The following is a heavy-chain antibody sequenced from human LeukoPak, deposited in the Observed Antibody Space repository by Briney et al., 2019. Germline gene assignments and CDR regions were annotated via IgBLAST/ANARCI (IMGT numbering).Heavy chain of an antibody. V-gene: IGHV4-61*02. CDR1: GGSFSSGTYY. D-gene: IGHD1-26*01. CDR2: IYTSGST. J-gene: IGHJ5*02. Sequence: PSETLSLTCTVSGGSFSSGTYYWSWIRQPAGKGLEWIGRIYTSGSTNYNPSLKSRVTISIDTSKNQFSLQLSSVTAADTAVYYCAREKRWELLKNWFDPWGQGTLVTVSS. CDR3: AREKRWELLKNWFDP.